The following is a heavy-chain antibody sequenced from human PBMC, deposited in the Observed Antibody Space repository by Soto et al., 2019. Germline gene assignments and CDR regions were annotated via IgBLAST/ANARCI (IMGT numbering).Heavy chain of an antibody. CDR2: IYTTRSP. Sequence: QVQLQESGPGLVKPSETLSLTCTVSGDSVSKYYWNWIRQPAGKGLEWIGRIYTTRSPNYNPSLKSRATMSVDTSRNQFSLKLNLSSVTAADTAVYYCARSPAYGDYANLDTWGQGTLVTVSS. CDR3: ARSPAYGDYANLDT. CDR1: GDSVSKYY. V-gene: IGHV4-4*07. J-gene: IGHJ5*02. D-gene: IGHD4-17*01.